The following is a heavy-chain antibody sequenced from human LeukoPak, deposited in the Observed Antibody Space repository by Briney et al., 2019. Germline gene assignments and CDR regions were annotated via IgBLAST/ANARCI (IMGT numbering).Heavy chain of an antibody. V-gene: IGHV1-2*02. D-gene: IGHD3-22*01. CDR1: GYTFTGYY. CDR2: INPNSGGT. Sequence: ASVKVSCKASGYTFTGYYMHWVRQAPGQGLEWMGWINPNSGGTNYAQKFQGRVTMTRDESTSTAYMELSSLRSEDTAVYYCARGGTYYYDSSGYYSLGGLFDYWGQGTLVTVSS. J-gene: IGHJ4*02. CDR3: ARGGTYYYDSSGYYSLGGLFDY.